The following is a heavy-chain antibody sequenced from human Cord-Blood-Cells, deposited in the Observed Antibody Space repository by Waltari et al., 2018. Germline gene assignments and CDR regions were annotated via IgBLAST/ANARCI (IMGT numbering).Heavy chain of an antibody. D-gene: IGHD2-15*01. CDR3: ARVPGWSYYFDY. Sequence: EVQLVESGGGLVKPGGSLRLSCAASGFTFSSYSLNWVRQAPGKGLDWVSSIISSSSYIYYADSVKGRFTISRDNAKNSLYLQMNSLRAEDTAVYYCARVPGWSYYFDYWGQGTLVTVSS. CDR1: GFTFSSYS. V-gene: IGHV3-21*01. CDR2: IISSSSYI. J-gene: IGHJ4*02.